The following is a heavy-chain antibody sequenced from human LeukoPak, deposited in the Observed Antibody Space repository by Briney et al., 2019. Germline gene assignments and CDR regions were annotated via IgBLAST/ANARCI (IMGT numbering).Heavy chain of an antibody. CDR3: ASFHYYGSGAYYLSY. CDR2: ITGSDRRDTT. D-gene: IGHD3-10*01. V-gene: IGHV3-23*01. J-gene: IGHJ4*02. CDR1: GFSVSNYA. Sequence: PGGSLRLSCAASGFSVSNYAMSWVRLAPGKGLEWVSAITGSDRRDTTYYADNVKGRFTISRDNSKNTLYLQMSSLRAEDTAVYFCASFHYYGSGAYYLSYWGQGTLVTVSS.